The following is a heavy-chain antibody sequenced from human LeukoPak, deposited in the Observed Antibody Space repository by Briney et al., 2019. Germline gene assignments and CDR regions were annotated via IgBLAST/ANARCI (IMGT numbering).Heavy chain of an antibody. D-gene: IGHD4-23*01. J-gene: IGHJ6*03. CDR2: ISAYNGNT. CDR3: AREGSNSGNYYYYMDV. V-gene: IGHV1-18*01. Sequence: ASVTLSCKASGYTFTSYGISWVRQAPGQGLEWMGWISAYNGNTNYAQKLQGRVTMTTDTSTSTAYMELRSLRSDDTAVYYCAREGSNSGNYYYYMDVWGKGTTVTVSS. CDR1: GYTFTSYG.